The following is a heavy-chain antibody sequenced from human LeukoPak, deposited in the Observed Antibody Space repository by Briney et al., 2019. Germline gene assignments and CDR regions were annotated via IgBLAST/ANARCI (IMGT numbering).Heavy chain of an antibody. Sequence: GGSLRLSCAASGFTFSSYAMSWVRQAPGKGLEWVSAISGSGGSTYYADSVKGRFTISRDNSKNTLYLQMNSLGAEDTAVYYCAKSTRYGSGFDYWGQGTLVTVSS. V-gene: IGHV3-23*01. D-gene: IGHD3-10*01. CDR2: ISGSGGST. CDR3: AKSTRYGSGFDY. J-gene: IGHJ4*02. CDR1: GFTFSSYA.